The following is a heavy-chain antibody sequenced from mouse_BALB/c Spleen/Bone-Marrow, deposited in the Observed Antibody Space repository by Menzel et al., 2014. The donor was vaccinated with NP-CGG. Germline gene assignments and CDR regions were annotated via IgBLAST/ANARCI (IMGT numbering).Heavy chain of an antibody. Sequence: EVNVVESGGGLVKPGGSLKLSCEASGITVSSYAMSWVRQTPEKRLGWVASIGSGGRKHYPDSVEGRLTISRDNARNILYLQVSSLRSEDTAMYYCARGGMTPFDFWGQGITLTVSS. J-gene: IGHJ2*01. D-gene: IGHD2-13*01. CDR2: IGSGGRK. CDR3: ARGGMTPFDF. CDR1: GITVSSYA. V-gene: IGHV5-6-5*01.